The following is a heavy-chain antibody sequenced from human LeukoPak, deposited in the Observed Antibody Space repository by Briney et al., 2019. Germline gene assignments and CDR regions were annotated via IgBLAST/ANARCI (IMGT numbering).Heavy chain of an antibody. CDR1: GGTFSSYA. Sequence: ASVKVSCKASGGTFSSYAISWVRQAPGQGLEWMGIINPSGGSTSYAQKFQGRVTMTRDTSTSTVYMELSSLRSEDTAVYYCARQPRTIVGATYYGMDVWGQGTTVTVSS. J-gene: IGHJ6*02. CDR2: INPSGGST. V-gene: IGHV1-46*01. D-gene: IGHD1-26*01. CDR3: ARQPRTIVGATYYGMDV.